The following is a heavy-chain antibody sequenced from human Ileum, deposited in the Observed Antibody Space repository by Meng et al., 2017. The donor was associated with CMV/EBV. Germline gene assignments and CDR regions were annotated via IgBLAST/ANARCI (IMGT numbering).Heavy chain of an antibody. D-gene: IGHD1-7*01. CDR3: ARNYCSGNSNFLHY. CDR2: IYTSGTT. Sequence: LPLPRTVFCGGVSMCNFYWCWIRQPAGRGLEWIAHIYTSGTTNYNPSLKRRVTMSVDTSRNQFSLKLTSVTAADTAVYYCARNYCSGNSNFLHYWGQGTLVTVSS. V-gene: IGHV4-4*07. CDR1: CGGVSMCNFY. J-gene: IGHJ4*02.